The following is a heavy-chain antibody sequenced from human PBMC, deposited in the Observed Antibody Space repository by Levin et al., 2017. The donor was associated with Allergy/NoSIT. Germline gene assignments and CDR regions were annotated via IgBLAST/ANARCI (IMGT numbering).Heavy chain of an antibody. CDR2: ISYDGSNK. D-gene: IGHD1-1*01. J-gene: IGHJ3*02. CDR3: ARLRNDFDAFDI. CDR1: GFTFSSYA. V-gene: IGHV3-30*04. Sequence: GGSLILSCAASGFTFSSYAMHWVRQAPGKGLEWVAVISYDGSNKYYADSVKGRFTISRDNSKNTLYLQMNSLRAEDTAVYYCARLRNDFDAFDIWGQGTMVTVSS.